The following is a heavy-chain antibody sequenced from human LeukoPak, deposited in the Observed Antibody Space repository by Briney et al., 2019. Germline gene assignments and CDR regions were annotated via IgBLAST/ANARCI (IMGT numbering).Heavy chain of an antibody. CDR2: INPNSVGT. CDR3: ARGDFYNSLDS. CDR1: GYTFTGYY. Sequence: ASVKVSCKASGYTFTGYYTHWVRQAPGQGLEWMGWINPNSVGTNYAQKFQGRVTMTRDTSISTAYMELSRLRSDDTAVYYCARGDFYNSLDSWGQGTLVTVSS. D-gene: IGHD5-24*01. V-gene: IGHV1-2*02. J-gene: IGHJ4*02.